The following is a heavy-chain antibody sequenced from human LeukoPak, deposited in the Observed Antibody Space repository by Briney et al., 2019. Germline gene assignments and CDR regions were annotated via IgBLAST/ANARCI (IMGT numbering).Heavy chain of an antibody. D-gene: IGHD7-27*01. CDR2: IYHNGDT. CDR3: AKKVAGVGWFDP. Sequence: SDTLSLTCDVYRYSVNNNDWWGWIRQPPGKGLEWIGYIYHNGDTYYSPSLKSRITLSVDTSKSQFSLRLTSVTAMDAAVYYCAKKVAGVGWFDPWGQGTLVTVSS. V-gene: IGHV4-28*01. CDR1: RYSVNNNDW. J-gene: IGHJ5*02.